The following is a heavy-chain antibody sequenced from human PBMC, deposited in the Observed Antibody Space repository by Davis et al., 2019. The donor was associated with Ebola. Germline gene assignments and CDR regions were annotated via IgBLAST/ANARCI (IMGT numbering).Heavy chain of an antibody. J-gene: IGHJ6*04. CDR1: GLTSSSAW. CDR3: ATVGKASTNGWGFSSYYNHYGMDV. D-gene: IGHD2-8*01. CDR2: IKGKTEGATR. Sequence: PGGSLTLSCAASGLTSSSAWMSWVRPAPGKGLEWVGRIKGKTEGATRDYAAPVKGRFTISRDESKSTLYLQMNNLKTEDTAVYYCATVGKASTNGWGFSSYYNHYGMDVWGKGTTVTVSS. V-gene: IGHV3-15*01.